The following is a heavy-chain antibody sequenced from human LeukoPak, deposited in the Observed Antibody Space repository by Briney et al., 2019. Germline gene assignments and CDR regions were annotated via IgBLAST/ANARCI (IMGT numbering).Heavy chain of an antibody. CDR2: ISYDGSNK. V-gene: IGHV3-30*18. J-gene: IGHJ6*02. CDR1: GFTFSSYW. CDR3: AKADSSGYYYGMDV. Sequence: PGGSLRLSCAASGFTFSSYWMHWVRQAPGKGLEWVAVISYDGSNKYYADSVKGRFTISRDNSKNALYLQMNSLRAEDTAVYYCAKADSSGYYYGMDVWGQGTTVTVSS. D-gene: IGHD6-19*01.